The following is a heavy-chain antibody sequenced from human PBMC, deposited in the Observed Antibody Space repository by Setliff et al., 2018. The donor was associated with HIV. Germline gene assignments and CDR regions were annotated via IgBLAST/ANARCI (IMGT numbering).Heavy chain of an antibody. Sequence: PGGSLRLSCEGSGFTLSVYGMHWVRQAPGKGLEWVAVLWYDGGKKHYADSLKGRFTISRDDSKNTLYLQMNSLRAEDTAVYYCARAPYARSNWFDPWGQGTLVTVSS. D-gene: IGHD4-17*01. CDR3: ARAPYARSNWFDP. CDR2: LWYDGGKK. V-gene: IGHV3-33*01. J-gene: IGHJ5*02. CDR1: GFTLSVYG.